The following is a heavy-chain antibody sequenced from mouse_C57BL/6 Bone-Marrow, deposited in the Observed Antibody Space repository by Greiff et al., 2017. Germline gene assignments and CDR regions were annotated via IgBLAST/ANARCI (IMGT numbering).Heavy chain of an antibody. J-gene: IGHJ1*03. D-gene: IGHD1-2*01. V-gene: IGHV1-69*01. CDR2: IDPSDSYT. CDR1: GYTFTSYW. CDR3: ARSANFYCYLDV. Sequence: VKLQQPGAELVMPGASVKLSCKASGYTFTSYWMPWVKQRPGQGLEWIGEIDPSDSYTNYNQKFKGKSTLTVDKSSSTADMQLSSVTSEDSAVYYCARSANFYCYLDVWGKGTTVTVSS.